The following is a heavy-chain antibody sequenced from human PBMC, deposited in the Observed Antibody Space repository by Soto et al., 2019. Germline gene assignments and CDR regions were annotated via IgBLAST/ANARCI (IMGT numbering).Heavy chain of an antibody. CDR2: MNPNSGNT. Sequence: GASVKVSCKASGYTFTSYDINWVRRATGQGLEWMGWMNPNSGNTGYAQKFQGRVTMTRNTSISTAYMELSSLRSEDTAVYYCASVVSDYGTYADYWGQETLVTVSS. CDR1: GYTFTSYD. J-gene: IGHJ4*02. CDR3: ASVVSDYGTYADY. V-gene: IGHV1-8*01. D-gene: IGHD4-4*01.